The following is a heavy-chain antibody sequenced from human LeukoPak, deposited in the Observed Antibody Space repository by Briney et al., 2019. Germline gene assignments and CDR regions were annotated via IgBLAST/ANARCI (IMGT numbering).Heavy chain of an antibody. CDR1: GFTFSSYW. CDR2: INTDGSST. Sequence: GGSLRLSCAASGFTFSSYWMHWVRQAPGKGLVWVSRINTDGSSTSYADSVKGRFTITRGNAKNTLYLQMNSLRAEDTAVYYCARDSLGEDFWSGSHAFDIWGQGTMVTVSS. D-gene: IGHD3-3*01. CDR3: ARDSLGEDFWSGSHAFDI. J-gene: IGHJ3*02. V-gene: IGHV3-74*01.